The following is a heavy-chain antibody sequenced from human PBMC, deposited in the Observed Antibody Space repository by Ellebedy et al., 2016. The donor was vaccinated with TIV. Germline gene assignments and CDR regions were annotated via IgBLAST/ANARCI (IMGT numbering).Heavy chain of an antibody. V-gene: IGHV3-7*01. CDR2: MRQDGREE. CDR1: GFTFSSYA. Sequence: PGGSLRLSCAASGFTFSSYAMNWVRQAPGKGLGWVASMRQDGREEYFVDSVKGRFTISRDNTKNSLYLQMNSLRAEDKAVYFCARENGYYFDYWGQGTLVIVSS. J-gene: IGHJ4*02. CDR3: ARENGYYFDY. D-gene: IGHD6-25*01.